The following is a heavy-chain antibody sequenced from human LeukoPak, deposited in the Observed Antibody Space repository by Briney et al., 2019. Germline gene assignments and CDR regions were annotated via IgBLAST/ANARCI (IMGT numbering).Heavy chain of an antibody. CDR3: ARDGGGYYASGTHYYFDC. J-gene: IGHJ4*02. CDR1: GFTFSSYP. Sequence: GGSLRLSCAASGFTFSSYPMHWVRQAPGKGLEWVGVISYDGSNKYYADSVKGRFTISRDNSKNTLYLQVNSLRAEDTAVSYCARDGGGYYASGTHYYFDCWGQGTLVTVSS. V-gene: IGHV3-30-3*01. D-gene: IGHD3-10*01. CDR2: ISYDGSNK.